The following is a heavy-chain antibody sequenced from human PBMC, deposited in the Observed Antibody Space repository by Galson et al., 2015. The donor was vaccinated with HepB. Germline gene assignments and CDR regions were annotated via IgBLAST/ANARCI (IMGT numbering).Heavy chain of an antibody. Sequence: SVKVSCKASGGTFSSYAISWVRQAPGQGLEWMGGIIPILGIANYAQKFQGRVTITADKSTSTAYMELSSLRSEDTAVYYCARVGSDSSGYWDYYYYMDVWGKGTTVTVSS. CDR3: ARVGSDSSGYWDYYYYMDV. D-gene: IGHD3-22*01. J-gene: IGHJ6*03. V-gene: IGHV1-69*10. CDR2: IIPILGIA. CDR1: GGTFSSYA.